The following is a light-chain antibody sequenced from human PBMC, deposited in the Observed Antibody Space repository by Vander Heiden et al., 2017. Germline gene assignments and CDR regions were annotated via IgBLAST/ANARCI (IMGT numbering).Light chain of an antibody. Sequence: DIQMTQSPSSLSASVGDRVTITCRASQSISSYLNWYQQKPGKAPKLLIYAASRVQSGVPSRFSGSGYATDFTLTSSRRQPEDFANYYGQQSYSTTSFGQGTRLDIK. CDR1: QSISSY. V-gene: IGKV1-39*01. J-gene: IGKJ5*01. CDR3: QQSYSTTS. CDR2: AAS.